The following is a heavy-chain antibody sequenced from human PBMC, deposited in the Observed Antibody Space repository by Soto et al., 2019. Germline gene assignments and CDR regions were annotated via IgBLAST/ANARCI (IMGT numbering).Heavy chain of an antibody. Sequence: PSETLSLTCTVSGGSISSSSYYWGWIRQPPGKGLEWIGSIYYSGSTYYNPSLKSRVTISVDTSKNQFSLKLSSVTAADTAVYYCARTVWANVKHFDYWGQGTLVTVSS. CDR2: IYYSGST. D-gene: IGHD3-16*01. V-gene: IGHV4-39*01. CDR1: GGSISSSSYY. J-gene: IGHJ4*02. CDR3: ARTVWANVKHFDY.